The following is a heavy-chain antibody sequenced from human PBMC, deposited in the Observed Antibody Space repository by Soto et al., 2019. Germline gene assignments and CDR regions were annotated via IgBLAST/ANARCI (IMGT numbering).Heavy chain of an antibody. J-gene: IGHJ4*02. CDR2: IQTKSNDYAT. V-gene: IGHV3-73*01. CDR3: TCSVSGDTGLHV. D-gene: IGHD5-18*01. CDR1: GSTFSDSA. Sequence: SGGSLRLSCAASGSTFSDSAMHWVRLASGKGLEWVGRIQTKSNDYATAYGESVKGRFTISRDESKDTAYLQMNSLKADDTAVYFCTCSVSGDTGLHVWGQGTLVTVSS.